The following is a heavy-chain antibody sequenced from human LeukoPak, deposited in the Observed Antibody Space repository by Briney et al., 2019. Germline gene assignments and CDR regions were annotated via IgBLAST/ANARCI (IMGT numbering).Heavy chain of an antibody. D-gene: IGHD5-12*01. CDR2: IKSKTDGGKT. J-gene: IGHJ5*02. Sequence: GGSLRLARAASGFTFSNAWTGSVRQAPGKRLEWVGRIKSKTDGGKTDYAAPVKGRFTISRDDSKNTLYLQMNGLKTEDTAVYYWTTDYEALNWFDPGGEGTLVTVS. V-gene: IGHV3-15*01. CDR1: GFTFSNAW. CDR3: TTDYEALNWFDP.